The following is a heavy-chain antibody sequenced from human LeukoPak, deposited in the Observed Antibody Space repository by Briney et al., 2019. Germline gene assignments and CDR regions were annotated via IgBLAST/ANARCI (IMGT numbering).Heavy chain of an antibody. CDR3: ARAVGATDAFDI. CDR2: IWYDGSNK. D-gene: IGHD1-26*01. CDR1: GFTFSSYG. J-gene: IGHJ3*02. Sequence: PGRSLRLSCAASGFTFSSYGMHWVRQAPGKGLEWVAVIWYDGSNKYYADSVKGRFTISRDNSKNTLYLQMNSLRAEDTAVYYCARAVGATDAFDIWGQGTMVTVSS. V-gene: IGHV3-33*01.